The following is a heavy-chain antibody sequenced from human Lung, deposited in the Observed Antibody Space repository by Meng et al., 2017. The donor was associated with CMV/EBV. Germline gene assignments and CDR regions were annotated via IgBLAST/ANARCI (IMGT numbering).Heavy chain of an antibody. CDR2: ISSNSSYR. CDR1: GFAFSSYS. Sequence: GGSXRLSCAASGFAFSSYSMNWVRQAPGKGLEWVSSISSNSSYRYYADSVKGRFTVSRDNAKNSLYLQMNSLRAEDTAVYYCARDLRNPPTSFGGVRTHVRYFDSXGQGXLVTVSS. CDR3: ARDLRNPPTSFGGVRTHVRYFDS. V-gene: IGHV3-21*01. D-gene: IGHD3-3*01. J-gene: IGHJ4*02.